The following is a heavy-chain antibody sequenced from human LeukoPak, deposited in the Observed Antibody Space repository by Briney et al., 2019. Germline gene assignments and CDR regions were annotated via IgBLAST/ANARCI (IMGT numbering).Heavy chain of an antibody. V-gene: IGHV3-30-3*01. D-gene: IGHD3-9*01. J-gene: IGHJ4*02. Sequence: GGSLRLSCAASGSTFSSYAMHWVRQAPGKGLEWVAVVSYDGSNEYYADSVKGRFTLSRDNSKNTLYLQMNSLRAEDTAVYYCARDFVLRYFDWLLFLDYWGQGTLVTVSS. CDR1: GSTFSSYA. CDR2: VSYDGSNE. CDR3: ARDFVLRYFDWLLFLDY.